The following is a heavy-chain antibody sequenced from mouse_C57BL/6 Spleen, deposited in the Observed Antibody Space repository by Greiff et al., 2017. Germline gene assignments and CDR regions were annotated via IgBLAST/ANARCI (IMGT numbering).Heavy chain of an antibody. Sequence: EVQLQESGPGLVKPSQSLSLTCSVTGYSITSGYYWNWIRQFPGNKLEWMGYISYDGSNNYNPSLKNRISITRDTSKNQFFLKLNSVTTEDTATYYCARVDQATGAYWGQGTLVTVSA. CDR2: ISYDGSN. J-gene: IGHJ3*01. CDR1: GYSITSGYY. V-gene: IGHV3-6*01. CDR3: ARVDQATGAY. D-gene: IGHD3-2*02.